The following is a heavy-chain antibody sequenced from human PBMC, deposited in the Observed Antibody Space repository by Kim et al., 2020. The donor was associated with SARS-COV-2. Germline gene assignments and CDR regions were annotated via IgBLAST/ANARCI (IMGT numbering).Heavy chain of an antibody. CDR3: ARTKSLGYYYYGMDV. D-gene: IGHD2-8*01. Sequence: ASVKVSCKASGYTFTSYGISWVRQAPGQGLEWMGWISAYNGNTNYAQKLQGRVTMTTDTSTSTAYMELRSLRSDDTAVYYCARTKSLGYYYYGMDVWGQGTTVTVSS. V-gene: IGHV1-18*01. J-gene: IGHJ6*02. CDR1: GYTFTSYG. CDR2: ISAYNGNT.